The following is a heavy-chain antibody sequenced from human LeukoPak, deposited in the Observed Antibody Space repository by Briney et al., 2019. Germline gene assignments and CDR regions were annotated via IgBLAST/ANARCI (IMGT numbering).Heavy chain of an antibody. J-gene: IGHJ5*02. Sequence: QAGGSLRLSCAASGFIFSDYYMSWIRQAPGKGLEWVANIKQDGSEKYYADSVKGRFSISRDSAKKSLYLEMNNLRVEDTGIYYCVRWPEGPWGQGIRVTVSS. CDR1: GFIFSDYY. CDR3: VRWPEGP. CDR2: IKQDGSEK. D-gene: IGHD2-15*01. V-gene: IGHV3-7*01.